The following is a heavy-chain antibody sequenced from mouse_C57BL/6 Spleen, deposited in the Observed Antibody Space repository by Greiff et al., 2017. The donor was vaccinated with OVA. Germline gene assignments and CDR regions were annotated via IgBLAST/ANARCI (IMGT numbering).Heavy chain of an antibody. CDR2: IDPETGGT. CDR3: ARWGHKYFDD. CDR1: GYTFTDYE. D-gene: IGHD6-1*01. Sequence: QVQLQQSGAELVRPGASVTLSCKASGYTFTDYEMHWVKQTPVHGLEWIGAIDPETGGTAYNQKFKGKAILTADKSSSTAYMELRSLTSEDSAVYYCARWGHKYFDDWGQGTTLTVSS. J-gene: IGHJ2*01. V-gene: IGHV1-15*01.